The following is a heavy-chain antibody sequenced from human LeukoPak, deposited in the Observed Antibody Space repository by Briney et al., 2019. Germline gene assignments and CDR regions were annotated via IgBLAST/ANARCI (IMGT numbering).Heavy chain of an antibody. CDR3: ARARELLRWTTVWFDP. V-gene: IGHV1-46*01. CDR2: INPSGGST. Sequence: ASVKVSCKASGYTFTGYYMHWVRQAPGQGLEWMGIINPSGGSTSYAQKFQGRVTMTRDMSTSTVYMELSSLRSEDTAVYYCARARELLRWTTVWFDPWGQGTLVTVSS. D-gene: IGHD1-26*01. CDR1: GYTFTGYY. J-gene: IGHJ5*02.